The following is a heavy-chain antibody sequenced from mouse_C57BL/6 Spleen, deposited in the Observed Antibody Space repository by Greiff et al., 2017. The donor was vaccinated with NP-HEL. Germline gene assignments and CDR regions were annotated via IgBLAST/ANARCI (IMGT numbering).Heavy chain of an antibody. CDR2: IYPGSGST. V-gene: IGHV1-55*01. J-gene: IGHJ4*01. CDR3: ARGGLRRGGYAMDD. CDR1: GYTFTSYW. D-gene: IGHD2-4*01. Sequence: QVQLQQPGAELVKPGASVKMSCKASGYTFTSYWITWVKQRPGQGLEWIGDIYPGSGSTNYNEKFKSKATLTVDTSSSTAYMQLSSLTSEDSAVYYCARGGLRRGGYAMDDWGQGTSVTVSS.